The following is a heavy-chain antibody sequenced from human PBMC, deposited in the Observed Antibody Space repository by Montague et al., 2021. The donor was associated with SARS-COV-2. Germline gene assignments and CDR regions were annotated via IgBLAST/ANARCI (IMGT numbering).Heavy chain of an antibody. CDR2: TYYRSKWYN. CDR1: GDSVSSNSAA. D-gene: IGHD5-18*01. CDR3: ARDTRIRLWFDRDYYYGMDV. V-gene: IGHV6-1*01. J-gene: IGHJ6*02. Sequence: CAISGDSVSSNSAAWNWIRQSPSRGLEWLGRTYYRSKWYNGYAVSVKSRITINPDTSKNQFSLQLNSVTPEDTAVCYCARDTRIRLWFDRDYYYGMDVWGQGTTVTVSS.